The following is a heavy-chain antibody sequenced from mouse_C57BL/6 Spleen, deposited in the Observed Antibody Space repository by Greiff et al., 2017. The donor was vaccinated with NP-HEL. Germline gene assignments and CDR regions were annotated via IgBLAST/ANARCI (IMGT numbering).Heavy chain of an antibody. V-gene: IGHV1-69*01. CDR1: GYTFTSYW. Sequence: QVQLQQPGAELVMPGASVKLSCKASGYTFTSYWMHWVKQRPGQGLEWIGEIDPSDSYTNYNQKFKGKSTLTVDKSSSTAYMQLSSLTSEDSAVYYCAKDSWYFDVWGTGTTVTVSS. J-gene: IGHJ1*03. CDR3: AKDSWYFDV. CDR2: IDPSDSYT.